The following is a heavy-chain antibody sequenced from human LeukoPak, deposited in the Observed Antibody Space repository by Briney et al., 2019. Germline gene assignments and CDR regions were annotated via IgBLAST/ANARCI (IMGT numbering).Heavy chain of an antibody. CDR1: GYTFTGYY. J-gene: IGHJ3*02. CDR2: INPNSGGT. D-gene: IGHD3-22*01. V-gene: IGHV1-2*02. CDR3: ARFGAEDSSGWYDAFDI. Sequence: ASVKVSCKASGYTFTGYYVHWVRQAPGQGLEWMGWINPNSGGTNYAQKFQGRVPMTRDTSISTAYMELSRLRSDDTAVYYCARFGAEDSSGWYDAFDIWGQGTMVTVSS.